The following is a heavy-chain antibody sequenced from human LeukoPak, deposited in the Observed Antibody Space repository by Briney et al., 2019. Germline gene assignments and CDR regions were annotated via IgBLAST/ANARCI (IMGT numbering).Heavy chain of an antibody. J-gene: IGHJ4*02. D-gene: IGHD2-15*01. CDR3: ARHSPGYCSGGSCQDFDY. CDR1: GFTFSDYY. CDR2: ISSSGSTI. Sequence: AGGSLRLSCAASGFTFSDYYMSWIRQAPGKGLEWVSYISSSGSTIYYADSVKGRSTISRDNAKNSLYLQMNSLRAEDTAVYYCARHSPGYCSGGSCQDFDYWGQGTLVTVSS. V-gene: IGHV3-11*01.